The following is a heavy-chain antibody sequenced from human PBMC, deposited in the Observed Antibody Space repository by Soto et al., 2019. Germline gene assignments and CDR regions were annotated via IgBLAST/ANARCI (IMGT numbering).Heavy chain of an antibody. Sequence: PGGSLILSCAASGFTFSSYVMHWVRQAPGKGLVWVSRINSDGSSTSYADSVKGRFTISRDNAKNTLYLQMNSLRAEDTAVYYCARERLWFGESRYYNWFDPWGQGTLVTVSS. CDR2: INSDGSST. J-gene: IGHJ5*02. D-gene: IGHD3-10*01. V-gene: IGHV3-74*01. CDR3: ARERLWFGESRYYNWFDP. CDR1: GFTFSSYV.